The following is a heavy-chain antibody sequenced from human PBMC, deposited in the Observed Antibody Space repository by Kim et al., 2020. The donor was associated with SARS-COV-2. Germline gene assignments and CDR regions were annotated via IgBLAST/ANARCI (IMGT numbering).Heavy chain of an antibody. Sequence: GGSLRLSCAASAFTFSSYAMSWVRQAPGKGLEWVSAISGSGASAYYADSVKGRFAISRDNSKDTLYLQMNSLRAEDTAVYYCAKTFSGWSFDYWGQGTLVTVSS. J-gene: IGHJ4*02. CDR3: AKTFSGWSFDY. D-gene: IGHD6-19*01. V-gene: IGHV3-23*01. CDR2: ISGSGASA. CDR1: AFTFSSYA.